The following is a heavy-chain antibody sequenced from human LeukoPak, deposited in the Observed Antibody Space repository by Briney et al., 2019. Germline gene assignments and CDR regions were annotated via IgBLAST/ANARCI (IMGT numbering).Heavy chain of an antibody. CDR2: INWNSGRM. D-gene: IGHD6-19*01. J-gene: IGHJ6*03. V-gene: IGHV3-9*01. Sequence: GRSLRLSCAAAGFTFDDYAMHWVRQAPGEGLEWVSTINWNSGRMEYADSVKGRFTISRDNAKNSLYLQMNRLRDEDTALYYCAKDGQRRAVSVVTYMDVWGKGTTVTVSS. CDR1: GFTFDDYA. CDR3: AKDGQRRAVSVVTYMDV.